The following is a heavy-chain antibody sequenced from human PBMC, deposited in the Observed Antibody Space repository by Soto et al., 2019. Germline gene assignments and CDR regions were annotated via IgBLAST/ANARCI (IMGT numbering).Heavy chain of an antibody. J-gene: IGHJ4*02. D-gene: IGHD5-18*01. CDR3: ARVGYSYNGLDY. Sequence: SETLSLTCTVSGGSFNSGPYYWSWIRQHPGKGLEWIGYTHYSGTTYYNPSLKSRVTLTIDTSQNQFSLKVNSVTAADTAMYYCARVGYSYNGLDYWGQGTLVTVSS. CDR1: GGSFNSGPYY. V-gene: IGHV4-31*03. CDR2: THYSGTT.